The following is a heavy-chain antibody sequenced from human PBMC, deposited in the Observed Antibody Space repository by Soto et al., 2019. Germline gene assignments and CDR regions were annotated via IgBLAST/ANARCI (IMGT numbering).Heavy chain of an antibody. Sequence: QVQLVQSGDEVRKPGSSVKVSCKASGYIFVNYGIAWVRQAPGQGLEWMGWISPYSGNTHYASKVQGRLTMTTDTSTSTAYMDLGSLTSDDTAVYYCARRWGEGRVDYWGQGTLVTVSS. CDR2: ISPYSGNT. CDR3: ARRWGEGRVDY. V-gene: IGHV1-18*01. J-gene: IGHJ4*02. D-gene: IGHD3-10*01. CDR1: GYIFVNYG.